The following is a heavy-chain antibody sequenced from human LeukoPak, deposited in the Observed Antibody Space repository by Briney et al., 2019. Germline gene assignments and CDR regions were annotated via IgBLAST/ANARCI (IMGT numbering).Heavy chain of an antibody. J-gene: IGHJ4*02. CDR1: GFTFSSYS. CDR3: ARDGSGRVPEMSAPDY. CDR2: ISSSSSTI. V-gene: IGHV3-48*01. Sequence: GGSLRLSCAASGFTFSSYSMNWVRQAPGKGLEWVSYISSSSSTIYYADSVKGRFTISRDNAKNSLYLQMNSLRAEDTAVYYCARDGSGRVPEMSAPDYWGQGTLVTVSS. D-gene: IGHD3-10*01.